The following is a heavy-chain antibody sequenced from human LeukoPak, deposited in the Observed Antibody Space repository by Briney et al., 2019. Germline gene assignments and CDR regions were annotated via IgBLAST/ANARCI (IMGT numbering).Heavy chain of an antibody. Sequence: SETLSLTCTVSGYSISSGYYWGWIRQPPGKGLEWIGSIHHSGSTYYNPSLKSRVTISLDPPKNQFSLKLSSVTAADTAVYYCARGDSSGYYAVDNFFDYWGQGTLVTVSS. CDR2: IHHSGST. V-gene: IGHV4-38-2*02. CDR3: ARGDSSGYYAVDNFFDY. CDR1: GYSISSGYY. D-gene: IGHD3-22*01. J-gene: IGHJ4*02.